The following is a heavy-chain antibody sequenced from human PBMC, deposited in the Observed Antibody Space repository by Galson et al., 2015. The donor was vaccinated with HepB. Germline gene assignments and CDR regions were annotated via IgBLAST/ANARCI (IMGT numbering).Heavy chain of an antibody. CDR2: INPNSGGT. CDR1: GYTFTGYY. D-gene: IGHD3-3*01. J-gene: IGHJ6*02. V-gene: IGHV1-2*05. CDR3: AREGIPFSYDFWSGKSDAGNYGMDV. Sequence: SVKVSCKASGYTFTGYYMHWVRQAPGQGLEWMGRINPNSGGTNYAQKFQGRVTMTRDTSISTAYMELSRLRSDDTVVYYCAREGIPFSYDFWSGKSDAGNYGMDVWGQGTTVTVSS.